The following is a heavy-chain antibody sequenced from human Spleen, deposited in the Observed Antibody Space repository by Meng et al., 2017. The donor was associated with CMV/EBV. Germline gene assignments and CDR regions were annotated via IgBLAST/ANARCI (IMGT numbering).Heavy chain of an antibody. J-gene: IGHJ4*02. D-gene: IGHD2-2*01. Sequence: GESLKISCAASGFTFSSYSMNWVRQAPGKGLEWVSSISSSSSYIYYADSVKGRFTISRDNAKNSLYLQMNSLRAEDTAVYYCALYCSSTSCSPDWGQGTLVTVSS. CDR3: ALYCSSTSCSPD. CDR2: ISSSSSYI. CDR1: GFTFSSYS. V-gene: IGHV3-21*01.